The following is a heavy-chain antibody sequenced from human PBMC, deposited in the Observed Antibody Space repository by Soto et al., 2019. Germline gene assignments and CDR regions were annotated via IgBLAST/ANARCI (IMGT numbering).Heavy chain of an antibody. J-gene: IGHJ4*02. D-gene: IGHD3-22*01. V-gene: IGHV4-39*01. CDR2: IYYSGST. Sequence: PSETLSLTCTVSGGSISSTRHYWAWIRQPPGEGLEWIGNIYYSGSTYFNPSLESRVSMSVDTSKNQFSLRLSSVSAADTAVYYCARLAYYFDTSRETITCCGEDWGQGTLVTVSS. CDR3: ARLAYYFDTSRETITCCGED. CDR1: GGSISSTRHY.